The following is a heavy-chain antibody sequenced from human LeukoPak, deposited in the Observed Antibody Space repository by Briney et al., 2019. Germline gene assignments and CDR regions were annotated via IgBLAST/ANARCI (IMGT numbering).Heavy chain of an antibody. CDR1: GYTFTRYG. J-gene: IGHJ3*02. CDR3: ARDPIFGRDDAFDI. Sequence: ASVKVSCKASGYTFTRYGISGVRQAPGQGLEWMGWISAYNGNTNYAQKLQGRVTMTTETSTSTAYMEMRSLRSDDTAVYYCARDPIFGRDDAFDIWGQGTMVTVSS. CDR2: ISAYNGNT. V-gene: IGHV1-18*01. D-gene: IGHD3-10*02.